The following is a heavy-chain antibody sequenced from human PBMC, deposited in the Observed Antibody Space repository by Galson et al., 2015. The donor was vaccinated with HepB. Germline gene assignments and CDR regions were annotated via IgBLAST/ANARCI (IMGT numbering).Heavy chain of an antibody. CDR1: GFTFSSYG. CDR2: IWYDGSNK. Sequence: SLRLSCAASGFTFSSYGMHWVRQAPGKGLEWVAVIWYDGSNKYYADSVKGRFTISRDNSKNTLYLQMNSLRAEDTAVYYCAKGDFASNYVDYYYGMDVWGQGTTVTVSS. J-gene: IGHJ6*02. D-gene: IGHD4-11*01. CDR3: AKGDFASNYVDYYYGMDV. V-gene: IGHV3-33*06.